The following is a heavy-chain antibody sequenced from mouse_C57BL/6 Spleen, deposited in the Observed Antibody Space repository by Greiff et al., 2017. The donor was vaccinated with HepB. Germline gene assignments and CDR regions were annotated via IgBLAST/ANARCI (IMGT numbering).Heavy chain of an antibody. D-gene: IGHD2-3*01. Sequence: VKLQESGAELVRPGTSVKMSCKASGYTFTNYWIGWAKQRPGHGLEWIGDIYPGGGYTNYNEKFKGKATLTADKSSSTAYMQFSSLTSEDSAIYYCARIYDGYFPYAMDYWGQGTSVTVSS. V-gene: IGHV1-63*01. CDR1: GYTFTNYW. CDR2: IYPGGGYT. J-gene: IGHJ4*01. CDR3: ARIYDGYFPYAMDY.